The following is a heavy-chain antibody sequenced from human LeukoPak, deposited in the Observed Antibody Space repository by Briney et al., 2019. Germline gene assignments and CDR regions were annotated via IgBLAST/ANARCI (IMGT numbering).Heavy chain of an antibody. V-gene: IGHV5-51*01. J-gene: IGHJ4*02. CDR3: AKSLRGDGPRYYFDY. CDR1: GYSFTTYW. Sequence: GESLKISCQGAGYSFTTYWIGWVRQMPGKGLEWMGIIYPGDSDTRYNPSFQGQVTISADTSISTAFLQWSSLQASDTAMYYCAKSLRGDGPRYYFDYWGQGTLVTVSS. CDR2: IYPGDSDT. D-gene: IGHD2-21*01.